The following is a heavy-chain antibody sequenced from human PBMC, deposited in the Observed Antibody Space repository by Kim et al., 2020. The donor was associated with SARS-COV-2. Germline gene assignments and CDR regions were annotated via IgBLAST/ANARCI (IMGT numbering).Heavy chain of an antibody. CDR3: ARDNFRGDIVVVPAARAFDP. J-gene: IGHJ5*02. CDR1: GYTFTSYG. Sequence: ASVKVSCKASGYTFTSYGISWVRQAPGQGLEWLGWISAYNGYTNYAQKLQGRVTMTTDTSTSTAYMELRSLRSDDTAVYYCARDNFRGDIVVVPAARAFDPWGQGTLVTVSS. V-gene: IGHV1-18*01. CDR2: ISAYNGYT. D-gene: IGHD2-2*01.